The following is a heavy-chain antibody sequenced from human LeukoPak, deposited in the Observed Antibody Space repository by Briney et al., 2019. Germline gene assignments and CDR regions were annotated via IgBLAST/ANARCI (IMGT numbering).Heavy chain of an antibody. CDR1: GFTFGHYG. CDR2: ISVSGANT. V-gene: IGHV3-23*01. D-gene: IGHD3-22*01. Sequence: GGSLRLSCAASGFTFGHYGMSWVRQAPGKGLEWVSPISVSGANTYYADSVKGRFTISRDNSKNTLYLQMNSLRAEDTGVYYCAKAIYDSSGYSQDYYYYYMDVWGKGTTVTVSS. J-gene: IGHJ6*03. CDR3: AKAIYDSSGYSQDYYYYYMDV.